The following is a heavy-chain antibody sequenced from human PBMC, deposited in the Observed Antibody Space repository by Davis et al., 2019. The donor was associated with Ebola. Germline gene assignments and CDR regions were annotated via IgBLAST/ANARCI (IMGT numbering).Heavy chain of an antibody. CDR3: ARHKKPAFGMGYFYGLDV. CDR1: GYSFTTYW. Sequence: GESLKISCKVSGYSFTTYWVGWVRQMPGKGLEWMGIIYPGDSDTRFSPSFQGQVTFSADKSINTAYLQWSSLKASDTAMYYCARHKKPAFGMGYFYGLDVWGQGTTVTVSS. D-gene: IGHD3-3*01. V-gene: IGHV5-51*01. J-gene: IGHJ6*02. CDR2: IYPGDSDT.